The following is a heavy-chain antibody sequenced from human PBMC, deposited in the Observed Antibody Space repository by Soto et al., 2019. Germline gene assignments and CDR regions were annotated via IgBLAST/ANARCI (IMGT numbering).Heavy chain of an antibody. V-gene: IGHV3-30*18. CDR1: GFTFSSYG. Sequence: QVQLVESGGGVVQPGRSLRLSCAASGFTFSSYGMHWVRQAPGKGLEWVAVISYDGSNKYYADSVKGRFTISRDNSKNTLYLQMNSLRAEDTAVYYCAKNVMRGYSYGSPGYWGQGNLVTVSS. J-gene: IGHJ4*02. D-gene: IGHD5-18*01. CDR3: AKNVMRGYSYGSPGY. CDR2: ISYDGSNK.